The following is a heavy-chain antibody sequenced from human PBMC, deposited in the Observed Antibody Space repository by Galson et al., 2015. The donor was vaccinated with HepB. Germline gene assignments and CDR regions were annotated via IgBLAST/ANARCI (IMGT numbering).Heavy chain of an antibody. D-gene: IGHD4/OR15-4a*01. J-gene: IGHJ4*02. CDR1: GYTFSSYD. CDR3: ARSRMVANVDY. CDR2: MNPNSGST. V-gene: IGHV1-8*01. Sequence: SVKVSCKASGYTFSSYDINWVRQATGQGLEWMGWMNPNSGSTGYAQKFQGRVTMTRDTSTSTAYMELRSLRSDDTAVYYCARSRMVANVDYWGQGTLVTVSS.